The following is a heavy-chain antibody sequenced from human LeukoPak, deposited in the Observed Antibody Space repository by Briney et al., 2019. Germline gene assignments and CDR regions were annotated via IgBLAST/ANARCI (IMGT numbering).Heavy chain of an antibody. J-gene: IGHJ4*02. D-gene: IGHD5-12*01. V-gene: IGHV3-30*18. CDR2: ISYDGSNK. Sequence: PGGSLRLSCAASGFTFSSYSMNWVRQAPGKGLEWVAVISYDGSNKYYAGSVKGRFTISRDNSKNTLYLQMNSLRAEDTAVYYCAKGAEYSGYDSIDYWGQGTLVTVSS. CDR3: AKGAEYSGYDSIDY. CDR1: GFTFSSYS.